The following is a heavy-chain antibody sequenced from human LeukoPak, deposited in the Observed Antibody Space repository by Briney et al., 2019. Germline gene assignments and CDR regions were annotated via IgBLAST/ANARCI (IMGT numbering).Heavy chain of an antibody. CDR3: ARKRGYSYGYSY. V-gene: IGHV4-34*01. CDR2: INHSGST. J-gene: IGHJ4*02. CDR1: GGSFSGYY. Sequence: SETLSLTCAVYGGSFSGYYWSWIRQPPGKGLEWIGEINHSGSTNYNPSLKSRVTISVDTSKNQFSLKLSSVTAADTAVYYCARKRGYSYGYSYWGQGTPVTVSS. D-gene: IGHD5-18*01.